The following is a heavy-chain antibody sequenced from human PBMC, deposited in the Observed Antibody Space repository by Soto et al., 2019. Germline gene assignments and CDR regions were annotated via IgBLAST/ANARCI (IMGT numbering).Heavy chain of an antibody. CDR1: GFTFSSYW. V-gene: IGHV3-7*01. D-gene: IGHD2-2*02. Sequence: DLVESGGGLVQPGESLRLSCAASGFTFSSYWMSWVRQAPGKGLEWVANIKQDGSEKYYVDSVKGRFTISRDNAKNSLYLQVNSLRAEDTAVYYCARGGHCSSTSCYTSRSAFDIWGQGTMVTVSS. CDR3: ARGGHCSSTSCYTSRSAFDI. J-gene: IGHJ3*02. CDR2: IKQDGSEK.